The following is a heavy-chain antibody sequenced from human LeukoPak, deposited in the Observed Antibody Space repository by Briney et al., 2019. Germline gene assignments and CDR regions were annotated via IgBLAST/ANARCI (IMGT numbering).Heavy chain of an antibody. Sequence: ASVKVSCKASKYTFTGYYMHWVRQAPGQGLEWMGWINPNSGGTNYAQKFQGRVTMTRDTSISTAYMELSRLRPDDTAVYYCARDFEGNRGGDCYRGAFDIWGQGTMVTVSS. CDR3: ARDFEGNRGGDCYRGAFDI. D-gene: IGHD2-21*02. CDR2: INPNSGGT. J-gene: IGHJ3*02. V-gene: IGHV1-2*02. CDR1: KYTFTGYY.